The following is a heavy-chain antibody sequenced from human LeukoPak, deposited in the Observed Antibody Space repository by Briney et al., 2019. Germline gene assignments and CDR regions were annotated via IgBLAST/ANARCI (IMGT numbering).Heavy chain of an antibody. D-gene: IGHD6-13*01. J-gene: IGHJ5*02. CDR3: AKVSGSSLSRGGWFDP. CDR2: IKEDGSER. Sequence: GGSLRLSCAASGFTFSSYWMNWARQAPGKGLEWVASIKEDGSERQYVDSVKGRFTISRDNAKNSLYLQMNSLRAEDTALYYCAKVSGSSLSRGGWFDPWGQGTLVTVSS. CDR1: GFTFSSYW. V-gene: IGHV3-7*03.